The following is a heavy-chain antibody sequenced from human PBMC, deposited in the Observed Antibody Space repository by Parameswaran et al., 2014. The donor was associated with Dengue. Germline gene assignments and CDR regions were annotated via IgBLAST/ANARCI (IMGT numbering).Heavy chain of an antibody. V-gene: IGHV4-61*03. Sequence: WIRQPPGKGLEWIGYIYYTGSTNYNPSLKSRVTISVDTSKHNFSLKLSSVTAADTAVYYCARLVPSPLPGAILGWFDPWGQGTLVTVSS. J-gene: IGHJ5*02. D-gene: IGHD2-2*01. CDR3: ARLVPSPLPGAILGWFDP. CDR2: IYYTGST.